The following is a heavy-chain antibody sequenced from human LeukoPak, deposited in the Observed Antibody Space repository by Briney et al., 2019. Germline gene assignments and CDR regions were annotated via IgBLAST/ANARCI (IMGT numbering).Heavy chain of an antibody. CDR1: KFTVSSNY. Sequence: GGSLRLSCAASKFTVSSNYMGWVRQAPGKGLEWVSVLYSDGTTYYPDSVKGRFTISRDNSQNTLYLQLDSLRAEDTAVYYCARLYDRSAYGAFDIWGQGTMVTVSS. J-gene: IGHJ3*02. D-gene: IGHD3-22*01. CDR3: ARLYDRSAYGAFDI. CDR2: LYSDGTT. V-gene: IGHV3-66*02.